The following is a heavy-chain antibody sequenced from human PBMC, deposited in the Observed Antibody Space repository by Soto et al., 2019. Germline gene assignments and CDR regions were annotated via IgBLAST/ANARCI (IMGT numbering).Heavy chain of an antibody. CDR1: GDSVSSNSAA. V-gene: IGHV6-1*01. D-gene: IGHD1-26*01. CDR2: TFYRSKWYN. CDR3: AKEGGNPYYYYDMDV. J-gene: IGHJ6*02. Sequence: PSQTLSLTCAISGDSVSSNSAAWSWIRQSPSRGLEWLGRTFYRSKWYNDYAVSVKGRITINPDTSKNQFSLQLNSVTPEDTAVYYCAKEGGNPYYYYDMDVWGQGTTVTVSS.